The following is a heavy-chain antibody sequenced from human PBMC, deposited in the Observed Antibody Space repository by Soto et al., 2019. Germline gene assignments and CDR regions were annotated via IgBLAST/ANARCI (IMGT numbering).Heavy chain of an antibody. D-gene: IGHD3-9*01. J-gene: IGHJ5*02. V-gene: IGHV1-18*01. CDR1: GYTFTSYG. CDR3: ARDPSGLRYFDPQHNWFDP. CDR2: ISAYNGNT. Sequence: QVQLVQSGAEVKKPGASVKVSCKASGYTFTSYGISWVLQAPGQGLEWMGWISAYNGNTNYAQKLQGRVTMTTDTSTSTAYMELRSLRSDDTAVYYCARDPSGLRYFDPQHNWFDPWGQGTLVTVSS.